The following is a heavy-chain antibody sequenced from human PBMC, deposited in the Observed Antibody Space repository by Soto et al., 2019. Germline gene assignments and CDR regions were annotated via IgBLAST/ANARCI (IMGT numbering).Heavy chain of an antibody. Sequence: EVQLLESGGGLVQPGGSLRPSGAAFGFNFRSYALSWFRQAPGKGWGWVSSLTDRGGSTYYINSVEDRFTISRDNSRNTLYLQMSSLRVEDTAVYYCAKDYSSTWYPGHAMGVWGQGTTVTVSS. V-gene: IGHV3-23*01. CDR3: AKDYSSTWYPGHAMGV. CDR2: LTDRGGST. D-gene: IGHD6-13*01. J-gene: IGHJ6*02. CDR1: GFNFRSYA.